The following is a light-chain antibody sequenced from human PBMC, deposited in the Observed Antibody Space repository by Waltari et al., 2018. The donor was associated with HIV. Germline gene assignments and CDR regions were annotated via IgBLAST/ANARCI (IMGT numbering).Light chain of an antibody. Sequence: QSVVTQPPSASGTPGQNISISCSGDISNLGGNFVYWYQQRPGTAPRLLIYRNDQRPSGVPDRVSGSKSATSASLAISGLLSEDEADYHCSTWDNSLSHWVFGGGTKVTVL. V-gene: IGLV1-47*01. CDR1: ISNLGGNF. J-gene: IGLJ3*02. CDR2: RND. CDR3: STWDNSLSHWV.